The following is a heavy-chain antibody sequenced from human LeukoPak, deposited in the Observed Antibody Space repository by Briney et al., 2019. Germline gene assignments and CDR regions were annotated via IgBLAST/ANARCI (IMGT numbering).Heavy chain of an antibody. Sequence: SQTLSLTCTVSGGSISSGGYYWSWIRQHPGKGLEWIGYIYYSGSTYYNPSLKSRITISVDTSKSQFSLELTSVTAADTAVYYCVRDPTTTRGAFDIWGRGTMVTVSS. CDR1: GGSISSGGYY. D-gene: IGHD1-1*01. J-gene: IGHJ3*02. V-gene: IGHV4-31*03. CDR2: IYYSGST. CDR3: VRDPTTTRGAFDI.